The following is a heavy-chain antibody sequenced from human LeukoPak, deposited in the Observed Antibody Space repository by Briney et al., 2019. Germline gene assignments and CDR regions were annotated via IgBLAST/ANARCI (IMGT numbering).Heavy chain of an antibody. CDR2: NKHSGRK. D-gene: IGHD3-10*01. J-gene: IGHJ4*02. CDR3: ATYHYGSGSYHNLPNFDS. V-gene: IGHV4-34*01. CDR1: GGFFSGSY. Sequence: PSETLSLTCAVYGGFFSGSYWSWIRHPPGKGREWIGENKHSGRKTYSPSLKSRVTISLDPSKNQVSLKLTSVTTADTAVYYCATYHYGSGSYHNLPNFDSWGQGTLVTVSS.